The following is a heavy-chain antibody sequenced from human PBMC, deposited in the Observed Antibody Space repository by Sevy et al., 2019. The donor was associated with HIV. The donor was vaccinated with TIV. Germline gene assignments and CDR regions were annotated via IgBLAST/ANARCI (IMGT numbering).Heavy chain of an antibody. CDR3: ARLRYNWNYVDY. V-gene: IGHV4-39*01. CDR1: GGSISSSSYY. J-gene: IGHJ4*02. Sequence: SETLSLTCTVSGGSISSSSYYWGWIRQPTGKGLEWIGSIYYSGSTYYNPSLKSRVTISVDTSKNQFSLKLSSVTAADTAVYYCARLRYNWNYVDYWGQGTLVTVSS. CDR2: IYYSGST. D-gene: IGHD1-20*01.